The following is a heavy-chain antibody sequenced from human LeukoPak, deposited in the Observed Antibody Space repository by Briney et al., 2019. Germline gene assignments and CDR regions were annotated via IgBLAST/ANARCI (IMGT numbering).Heavy chain of an antibody. V-gene: IGHV3-74*01. D-gene: IGHD1-26*01. CDR1: GFTFSNYW. J-gene: IGHJ4*02. CDR2: IYIDGSST. Sequence: GGSLRLSCAASGFTFSNYWMHWVRRGPGKGLVWVSRIYIDGSSTDYADSVKGRFTISRDNAKNTLYLQMTGLRADDTALYYCTRGTGSSSDYWGQGALVTVSS. CDR3: TRGTGSSSDY.